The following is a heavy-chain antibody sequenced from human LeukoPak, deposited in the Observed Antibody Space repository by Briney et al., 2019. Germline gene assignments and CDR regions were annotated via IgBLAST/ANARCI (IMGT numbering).Heavy chain of an antibody. Sequence: GGCLRLSPAASQFSVGSNYMTCVREAPGKGLEWGSVIYSGGSTYYADSVKGRFTISRDNSKNTLYLQMNSLRAEDTAVYYCATSNYYDSSGYYLQMFDYWGQGTLVTVSS. V-gene: IGHV3-53*01. CDR1: QFSVGSNY. J-gene: IGHJ4*02. CDR3: ATSNYYDSSGYYLQMFDY. CDR2: IYSGGST. D-gene: IGHD3-22*01.